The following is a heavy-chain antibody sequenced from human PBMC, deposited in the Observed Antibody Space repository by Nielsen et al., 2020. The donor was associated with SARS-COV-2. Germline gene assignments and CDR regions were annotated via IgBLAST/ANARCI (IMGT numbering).Heavy chain of an antibody. CDR2: ISTSSRTI. Sequence: GGSLRLSCAASGFTFSSYSMNWVRQAPGKGLDWVSYISTSSRTIYYADSVKGRFTISRDNAKNSLYPQMNSLRAEDTAVYYCARDMARDGYNYRDYWGQGTLVTVSS. J-gene: IGHJ4*02. V-gene: IGHV3-48*04. CDR3: ARDMARDGYNYRDY. CDR1: GFTFSSYS. D-gene: IGHD5-24*01.